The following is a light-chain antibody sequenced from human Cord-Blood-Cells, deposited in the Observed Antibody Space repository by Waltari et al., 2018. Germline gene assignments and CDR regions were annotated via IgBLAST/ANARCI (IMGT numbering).Light chain of an antibody. J-gene: IGLJ3*02. CDR2: RNN. CDR1: SSNIGSNY. V-gene: IGLV1-47*01. CDR3: AAWDDSLSWV. Sequence: QSVLPQPPSASGPPGQRVTISCSGSSSNIGSNYVYWYQQLPGTAPKLLIYRNNQRPSGMPRRCAASSAGTAASLAISGRRSEDEADYYCAAWDDSLSWVFGGGTKLTVL.